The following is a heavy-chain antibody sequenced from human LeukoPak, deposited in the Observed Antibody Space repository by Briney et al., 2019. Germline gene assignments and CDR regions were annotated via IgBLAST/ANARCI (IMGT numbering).Heavy chain of an antibody. J-gene: IGHJ4*02. Sequence: GRSLRLSCAASGFTFSDSGMHWVRQAPGKGLEWVAIISFDGSRRFYADSVRGRFTVSRDNSKDTLFLQMDSLSADDTGVYYCAKEGTDYGDYPYFFDYWGQGTLVTVSS. D-gene: IGHD4-17*01. CDR3: AKEGTDYGDYPYFFDY. CDR2: ISFDGSRR. V-gene: IGHV3-30*18. CDR1: GFTFSDSG.